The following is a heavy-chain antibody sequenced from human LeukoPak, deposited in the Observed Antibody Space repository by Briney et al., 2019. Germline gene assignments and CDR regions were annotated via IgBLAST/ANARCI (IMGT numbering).Heavy chain of an antibody. V-gene: IGHV3-21*01. CDR2: ISSSSSYI. Sequence: GGSLRLSCAASGFTVSSNYMSWVRQAPGKGLEWVSSISSSSSYIYYADSVKGRFTISRDNAKNSLYLQMNSLRAEDTAVYYCARPYSLGYCSGGSCPRELWYYYYGMDVWGKGTTVTVSS. D-gene: IGHD2-15*01. J-gene: IGHJ6*04. CDR3: ARPYSLGYCSGGSCPRELWYYYYGMDV. CDR1: GFTVSSNY.